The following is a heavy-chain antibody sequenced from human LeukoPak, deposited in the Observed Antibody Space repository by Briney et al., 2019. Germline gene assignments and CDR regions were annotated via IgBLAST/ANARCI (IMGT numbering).Heavy chain of an antibody. CDR1: GGSIRSSYYY. CDR3: ARSNHDYGDYQTFWFDP. D-gene: IGHD4-17*01. J-gene: IGHJ5*02. Sequence: SETLSLTCTVSGGSIRSSYYYWGWIRQPPGKGLEWIGSIYDSGSTYYNPSLKSRVTISVDTSKNQFSLKLSSVTAADTAVYYCARSNHDYGDYQTFWFDPWGQGTLVTVSS. CDR2: IYDSGST. V-gene: IGHV4-39*07.